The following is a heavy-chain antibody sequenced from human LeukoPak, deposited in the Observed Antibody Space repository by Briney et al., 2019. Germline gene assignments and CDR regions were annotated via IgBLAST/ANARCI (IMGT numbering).Heavy chain of an antibody. CDR3: ARRNDSSGYEIFDY. CDR1: GFTFSSYW. V-gene: IGHV3-7*05. D-gene: IGHD3-22*01. Sequence: GGSLRLSCAASGFTFSSYWMSWVRQAPGKGLEWVANIKQDGSEKYYVDSVKGRFTISRDNAKNSLYLQMNSLRAEDTAVYYCARRNDSSGYEIFDYWGQGTLVTVSS. CDR2: IKQDGSEK. J-gene: IGHJ4*02.